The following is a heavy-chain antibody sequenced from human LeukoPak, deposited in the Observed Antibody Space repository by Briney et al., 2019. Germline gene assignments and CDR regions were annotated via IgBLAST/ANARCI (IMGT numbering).Heavy chain of an antibody. CDR3: ARDPTTVVTTDAFDI. Sequence: GGSLRLSCAASGFTFSSYSMNWVRQAPGKGLEWVSSMSSSSSYIYYADSVKGRFTISRDHAKNSLCLQMNSLRAEDTAVYYCARDPTTVVTTDAFDIWGQGTMVTVSS. V-gene: IGHV3-21*01. D-gene: IGHD4-23*01. CDR2: MSSSSSYI. J-gene: IGHJ3*02. CDR1: GFTFSSYS.